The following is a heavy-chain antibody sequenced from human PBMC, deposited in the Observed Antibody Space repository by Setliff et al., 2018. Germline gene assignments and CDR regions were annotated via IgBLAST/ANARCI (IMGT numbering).Heavy chain of an antibody. CDR2: IHYSGSS. D-gene: IGHD3-10*01. CDR1: GGSISSYY. CDR3: ARRFTVSRGVDCFDL. Sequence: SETLSLTCTVSGGSISSYYWSWIRQPPGKGLEWIGYIHYSGSSTYNPSLKSRVTISVDTSKNQFSLKLTSVTAADTAQYYCARRFTVSRGVDCFDLWGQGAQVTVSS. J-gene: IGHJ4*02. V-gene: IGHV4-59*08.